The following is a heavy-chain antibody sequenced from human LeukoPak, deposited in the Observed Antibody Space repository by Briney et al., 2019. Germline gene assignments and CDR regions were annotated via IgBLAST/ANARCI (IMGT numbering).Heavy chain of an antibody. V-gene: IGHV4-30-4*01. D-gene: IGHD3-22*01. Sequence: SQTLSLTCTVSGGSISSGDYYWSWIRQPPGKGLEWIGYIYYSGSTYYNPSLKSRVTISVDTSKNQFSLKLSSVTAADTAVYYCARAPGDYYDSSGYPSDAFDIWGQGIMVTVSS. CDR3: ARAPGDYYDSSGYPSDAFDI. CDR1: GGSISSGDYY. J-gene: IGHJ3*02. CDR2: IYYSGST.